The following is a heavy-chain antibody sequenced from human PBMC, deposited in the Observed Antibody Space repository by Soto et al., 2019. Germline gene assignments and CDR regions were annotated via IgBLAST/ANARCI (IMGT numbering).Heavy chain of an antibody. V-gene: IGHV6-1*01. J-gene: IGHJ3*02. Sequence: SQTLSLTCAISGDSVSSNSAAWNWIRQSPSRGLEWLGRTYYRSKWYNDYAVSVKSRITINPDTSKNQVSLQLKSVTPEDTAVYYCARGAEADWNYAFDIWGQGTMVTVSS. CDR2: TYYRSKWYN. CDR1: GDSVSSNSAA. D-gene: IGHD1-7*01. CDR3: ARGAEADWNYAFDI.